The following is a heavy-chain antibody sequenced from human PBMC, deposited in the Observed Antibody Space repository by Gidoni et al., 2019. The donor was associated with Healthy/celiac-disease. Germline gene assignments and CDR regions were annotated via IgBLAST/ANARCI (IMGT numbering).Heavy chain of an antibody. CDR1: GFTFSSYA. Sequence: EVQLLESVGGLVQPGGSLRLSCAASGFTFSSYAMSWVRQAPGKGLEWFSAISGSGGSTYYADSVKGRFTIARDNSKNTLYLQMNSLRAEDTAVYYCAKFNWNDDGAFDIWGQGTMVTVSS. CDR3: AKFNWNDDGAFDI. D-gene: IGHD1-20*01. V-gene: IGHV3-23*01. J-gene: IGHJ3*02. CDR2: ISGSGGST.